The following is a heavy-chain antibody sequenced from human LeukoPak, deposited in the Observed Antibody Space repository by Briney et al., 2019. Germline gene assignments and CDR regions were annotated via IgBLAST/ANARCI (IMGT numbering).Heavy chain of an antibody. CDR2: IYYSGST. CDR1: GGSISSYY. CDR3: ARSRDGYNPRASFDY. D-gene: IGHD5-24*01. J-gene: IGHJ4*02. Sequence: SETLSLTCTVSGGSISSYYWSWIRQPPGRGLEWIGYIYYSGSTNYNPSLKGRVTISVDTSKNQFSLKLSSVTAADTAVYYCARSRDGYNPRASFDYWGQGTLVTVSS. V-gene: IGHV4-59*08.